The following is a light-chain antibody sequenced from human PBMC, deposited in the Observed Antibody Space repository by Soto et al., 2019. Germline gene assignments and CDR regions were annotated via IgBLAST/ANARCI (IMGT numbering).Light chain of an antibody. Sequence: EIVLTQSPGTLSLSPGERATLSCRASQSVSSNYLAWYQQKRGQAPRLIIYGASSRATGIPTTFSGSGSGTDFTLIISRLETEDFGVYYCQQYDTSPRTFGQGTKVEI. CDR3: QQYDTSPRT. CDR2: GAS. V-gene: IGKV3-20*01. J-gene: IGKJ1*01. CDR1: QSVSSNY.